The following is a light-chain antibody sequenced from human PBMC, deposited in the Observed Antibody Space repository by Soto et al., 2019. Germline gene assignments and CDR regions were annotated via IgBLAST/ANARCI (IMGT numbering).Light chain of an antibody. CDR3: SSYTSSSILYV. V-gene: IGLV2-14*01. CDR2: DVS. CDR1: SSDVGGYNY. J-gene: IGLJ1*01. Sequence: QSVLTQPASVSGSPGQSITISCTGTSSDVGGYNYVSWYQQHPGKAPKLMIYDVSNRPSGVSNRFSGSKSGNTASLTISGLQAEDEADYYCSSYTSSSILYVFGTVTKVTVL.